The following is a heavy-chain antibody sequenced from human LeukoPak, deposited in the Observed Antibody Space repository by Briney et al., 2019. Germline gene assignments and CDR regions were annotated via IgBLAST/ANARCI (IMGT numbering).Heavy chain of an antibody. CDR1: GGSMSSGDFY. CDR3: ARITFSSGWSGLYAFDI. J-gene: IGHJ3*02. CDR2: IYYSGST. Sequence: SETLSLTCTVSGGSMSSGDFYWSWIRQHPGKGLEWIGYIYYSGSTYYNPSLKSRVTISVDTSKNQFSLKLSSVTAADTAVYYCARITFSSGWSGLYAFDIWGQGTMVTVSS. V-gene: IGHV4-31*03. D-gene: IGHD3-3*01.